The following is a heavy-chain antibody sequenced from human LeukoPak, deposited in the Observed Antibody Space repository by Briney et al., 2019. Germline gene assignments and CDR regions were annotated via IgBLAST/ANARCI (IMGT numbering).Heavy chain of an antibody. J-gene: IGHJ4*02. Sequence: PSQTLSLTCTVSGGSISSGSYYWSWIRQPPGKGLEWIGYIYYSGSTNYNPSLKSRVTISIDTSKKQFSLKLSSVTAADTAVYYCASNNYDSSGFDYWGQGTLVTVSS. CDR2: IYYSGST. CDR3: ASNNYDSSGFDY. V-gene: IGHV4-61*01. CDR1: GGSISSGSYY. D-gene: IGHD3-22*01.